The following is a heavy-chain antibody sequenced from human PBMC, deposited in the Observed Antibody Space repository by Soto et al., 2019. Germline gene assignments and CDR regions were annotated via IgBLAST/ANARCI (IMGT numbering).Heavy chain of an antibody. V-gene: IGHV4-59*01. D-gene: IGHD2-2*02. Sequence: NPSETLSLTCTVSGCSISIYYWSWVRQPPGKGLEWIGYIYYSGRTNYNPSLKSRVTISVDTSKNQFSLKLSSVTAADTAVYYCARGYCSSSRCYIWQNRYDPRGQGTLVT. CDR3: ARGYCSSSRCYIWQNRYDP. J-gene: IGHJ5*02. CDR2: IYYSGRT. CDR1: GCSISIYY.